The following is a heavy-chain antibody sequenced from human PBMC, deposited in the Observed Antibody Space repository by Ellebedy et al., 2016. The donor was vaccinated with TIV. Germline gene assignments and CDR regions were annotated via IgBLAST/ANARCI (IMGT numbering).Heavy chain of an antibody. V-gene: IGHV4-34*01. CDR3: ARGGGRIAARPFDY. CDR1: GGSFSGYY. Sequence: SETLSLXXAVYGGSFSGYYWSWIRQPPGKGLEWIGEINHSGSTNYNPSLKSRVTISVDTSKNQFSLKLSSVTAADTAVYYCARGGGRIAARPFDYWGQGTLVTVSS. J-gene: IGHJ4*02. D-gene: IGHD6-6*01. CDR2: INHSGST.